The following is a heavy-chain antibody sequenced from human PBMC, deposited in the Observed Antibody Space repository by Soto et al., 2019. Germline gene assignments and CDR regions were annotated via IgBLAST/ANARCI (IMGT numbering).Heavy chain of an antibody. CDR3: AKGSIEYSASVDN. V-gene: IGHV3-23*01. CDR1: GFSFSSYA. Sequence: VQLLESGGGLVQPGGSLRLSCAASGFSFSSYAMVWVRQAPGKGLEWVSAISARGGSSYFADSVKGRFTISRDNSKNVLSLEMNSLRAEDTAIYFCAKGSIEYSASVDNWGQGTLVLVSS. D-gene: IGHD5-12*01. CDR2: ISARGGSS. J-gene: IGHJ4*02.